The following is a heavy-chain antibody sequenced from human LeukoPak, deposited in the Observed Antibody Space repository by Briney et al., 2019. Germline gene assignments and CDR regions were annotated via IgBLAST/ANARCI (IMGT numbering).Heavy chain of an antibody. CDR2: INHSGST. CDR1: GGSFSGYY. D-gene: IGHD6-19*01. J-gene: IGHJ4*02. CDR3: ARQSSGWQRSIDY. Sequence: SETLSLTCAVYGGSFSGYYWSWIRQPPGKVLEWIGEINHSGSTNYNPSLKSRVTISVDTSKNQFSLKLSSVTAADTAVYYCARQSSGWQRSIDYWGQGTLVTVSS. V-gene: IGHV4-34*01.